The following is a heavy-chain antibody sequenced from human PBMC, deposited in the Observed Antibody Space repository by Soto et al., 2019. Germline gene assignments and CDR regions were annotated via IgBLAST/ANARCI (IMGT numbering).Heavy chain of an antibody. CDR3: ARVPSP. V-gene: IGHV4-30-2*01. Sequence: SETLSLTCAVSGGSISSGGYSWSWIRQPPGKGLKWIGYIYHSGSSYYNSSLKSRVTISVDRSKNQFSLKLSSVTAADTAVYYCARVPSPWGQGTLVTVSS. J-gene: IGHJ5*02. CDR1: GGSISSGGYS. CDR2: IYHSGSS.